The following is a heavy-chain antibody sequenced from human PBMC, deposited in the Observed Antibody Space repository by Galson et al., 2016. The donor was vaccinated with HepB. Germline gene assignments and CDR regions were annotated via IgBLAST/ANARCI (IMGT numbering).Heavy chain of an antibody. Sequence: PALVKPTPTVTLTCTFSGFSLRTSGVGVGWIRQPPGKALEWIALIYWVYDIRYSPSLKSRLTITKYTSKNQLVLTMTNMDPLHTATYYCAHGRGWLSDYWGQGTLVTVSS. V-gene: IGHV2-5*02. CDR3: AHGRGWLSDY. J-gene: IGHJ4*02. CDR2: IYWVYDI. CDR1: GFSLRTSGVG. D-gene: IGHD6-19*01.